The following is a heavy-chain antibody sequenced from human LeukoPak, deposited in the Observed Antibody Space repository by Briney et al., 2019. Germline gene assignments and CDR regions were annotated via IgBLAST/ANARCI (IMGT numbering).Heavy chain of an antibody. J-gene: IGHJ6*02. Sequence: GGSLRLSCAGSGFTFSSYWMTWVRQAPGKGLEWVANIKQDGSEKYYVDSVKGRFTISRDNAKNSLYLQMNSLRDEDTAVYYCARDFSCCSSTSLPIWVGYYYGMDVWGQGTTVTVSS. CDR1: GFTFSSYW. D-gene: IGHD2-2*01. V-gene: IGHV3-7*01. CDR3: ARDFSCCSSTSLPIWVGYYYGMDV. CDR2: IKQDGSEK.